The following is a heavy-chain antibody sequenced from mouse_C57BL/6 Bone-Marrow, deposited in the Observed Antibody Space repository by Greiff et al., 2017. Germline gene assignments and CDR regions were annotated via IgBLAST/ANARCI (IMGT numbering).Heavy chain of an antibody. CDR3: ARRGRGAWFAY. J-gene: IGHJ3*01. Sequence: EVQLVESGGDLVKPGGSLKLSCAASGFTFSSYGMSWVRQTPDKRLEWVATISSGGSYTYYPDSVKGRFTISRDNAKNTLYLQMSSLKSEDTAMYYCARRGRGAWFAYWGQRTLVTVSA. CDR1: GFTFSSYG. V-gene: IGHV5-6*01. CDR2: ISSGGSYT.